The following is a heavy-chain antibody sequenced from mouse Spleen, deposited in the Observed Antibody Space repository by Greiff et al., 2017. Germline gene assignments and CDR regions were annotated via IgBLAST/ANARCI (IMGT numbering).Heavy chain of an antibody. CDR1: GYTFTSYT. V-gene: IGHV1-4*01. CDR2: INPSSGYT. J-gene: IGHJ4*01. D-gene: IGHD1-1*01. Sequence: QVQLKESGAELARPGASVKMSCKASGYTFTSYTMHWVKQRPGQGLEWIGYINPSSGYTKYNQKFKDKATLTADKSSSTAYMQLSSLTSEDSAVYYCAKGVTTVVATKAMDYWGQGTSVTVSS. CDR3: AKGVTTVVATKAMDY.